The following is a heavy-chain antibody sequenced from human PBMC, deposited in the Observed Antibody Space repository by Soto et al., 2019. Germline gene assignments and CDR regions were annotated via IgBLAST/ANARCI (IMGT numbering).Heavy chain of an antibody. J-gene: IGHJ5*02. CDR1: GFSLSTSGVG. CDR3: AHRRTSHDFIPSGFDP. V-gene: IGHV2-5*01. Sequence: QITLKESGPTLVKPTQTLTLTCTFSGFSLSTSGVGVGWIRQPPGKALEWLALIYWNDDKRYSPSLKSRLTITKDTSKNQVVLTMTNMDPVDTATYYCAHRRTSHDFIPSGFDPWGQGTLVTVSS. CDR2: IYWNDDK. D-gene: IGHD1-1*01.